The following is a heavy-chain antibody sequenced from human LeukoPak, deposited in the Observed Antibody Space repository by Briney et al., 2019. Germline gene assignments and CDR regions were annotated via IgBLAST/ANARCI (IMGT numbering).Heavy chain of an antibody. Sequence: GGSLRLSCAASGFTFSSYSMNWVRQAPGKGLEWVSSISSSSSYIYYADSVKGRFTISRDNGKNSLDLQMNSLRAEDAAVYYCAREGRGSYSNYYYYYMDVWGKGTTVTVSS. V-gene: IGHV3-21*01. D-gene: IGHD1-26*01. CDR3: AREGRGSYSNYYYYYMDV. CDR2: ISSSSSYI. J-gene: IGHJ6*03. CDR1: GFTFSSYS.